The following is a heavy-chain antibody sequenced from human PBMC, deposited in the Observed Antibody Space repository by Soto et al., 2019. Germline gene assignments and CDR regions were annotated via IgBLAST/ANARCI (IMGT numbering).Heavy chain of an antibody. CDR3: ARVRDGLFDY. CDR1: GFKLSDPG. CDR2: ISYDGRHT. V-gene: IGHV3-30*03. J-gene: IGHJ4*02. Sequence: GGSLRLSXSASGFKLSDPGIHWVRQAPGKGLEWVTVISYDGRHTYYADSVKGRFTVSRDNSKNTLYLQMNSLTSEDTAVYYCARVRDGLFDYWGQGTLVTVSS.